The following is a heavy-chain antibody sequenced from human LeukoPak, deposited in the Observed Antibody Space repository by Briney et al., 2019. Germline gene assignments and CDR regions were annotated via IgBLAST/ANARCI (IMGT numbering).Heavy chain of an antibody. Sequence: SETLSLTCTVSGGSISSSSYYWGWIRQPPGKGLEWIGSIYYSGSTYYNPSLKSRVTISVDTSKNQFSLKLSSVTAADTAVYYCARSVSWGLLVRDDAFGIWGQGTMVTVSS. CDR3: ARSVSWGLLVRDDAFGI. J-gene: IGHJ3*02. CDR2: IYYSGST. D-gene: IGHD2-21*01. CDR1: GGSISSSSYY. V-gene: IGHV4-39*01.